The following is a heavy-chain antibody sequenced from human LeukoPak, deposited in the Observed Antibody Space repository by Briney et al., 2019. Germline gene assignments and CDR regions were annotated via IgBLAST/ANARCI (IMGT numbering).Heavy chain of an antibody. V-gene: IGHV4-59*01. CDR1: GGSISSYY. D-gene: IGHD5-12*01. CDR3: ARGWLRSHYFDY. CDR2: IYYSGST. J-gene: IGHJ4*02. Sequence: PSETLSLTCTVSGGSISSYYWSWIRQPPGKGLERIGYIYYSGSTNYNPSLKSRVTISVDTSKNQFSLKLSSVTAADTAVYYCARGWLRSHYFDYWGQGTLVTVSS.